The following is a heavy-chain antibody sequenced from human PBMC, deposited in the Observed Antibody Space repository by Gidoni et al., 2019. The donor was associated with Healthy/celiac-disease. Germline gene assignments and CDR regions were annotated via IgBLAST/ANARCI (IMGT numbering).Heavy chain of an antibody. Sequence: QVQLVESGGGVVQPGRSLRLSCAASGFTFSSYGMHWVRQAPGKGLEWVAVIWYDGSNKYYADSVKGRFTISRDNSKNTLYLQMNSLRAEDTAVYYCARDHYGSGSYPHYWGQGTLVTVSS. J-gene: IGHJ4*02. CDR3: ARDHYGSGSYPHY. CDR1: GFTFSSYG. CDR2: IWYDGSNK. V-gene: IGHV3-33*01. D-gene: IGHD3-10*01.